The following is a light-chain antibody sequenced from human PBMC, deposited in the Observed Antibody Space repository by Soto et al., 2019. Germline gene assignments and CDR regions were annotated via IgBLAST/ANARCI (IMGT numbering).Light chain of an antibody. V-gene: IGKV3-20*01. CDR2: GAS. CDR1: QSVRSN. CDR3: QQYGSSGM. Sequence: EILFTQSQATLSVSLGEGATLSCRASQSVRSNLAWYQQKPGQAPRLLIYGASNRATGIPDRLSGSGSGTDFTLTIRRLEPEDVAVYYCQQYGSSGMFGQGTKVDIK. J-gene: IGKJ1*01.